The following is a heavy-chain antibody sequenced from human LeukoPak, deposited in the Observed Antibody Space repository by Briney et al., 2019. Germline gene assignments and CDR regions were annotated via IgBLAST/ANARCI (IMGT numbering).Heavy chain of an antibody. D-gene: IGHD2-2*01. J-gene: IGHJ5*02. Sequence: SETLSLTCAVYGGSFSGYYWSWIRQPPGKGLEWIGEINHSGSTNYNPSLKSRVTISVDTSKNQFSLKLSSVTAADTAVYYCARHRYCSSTSCSRFDPWGQGTLVTVSS. CDR2: INHSGST. CDR3: ARHRYCSSTSCSRFDP. V-gene: IGHV4-34*01. CDR1: GGSFSGYY.